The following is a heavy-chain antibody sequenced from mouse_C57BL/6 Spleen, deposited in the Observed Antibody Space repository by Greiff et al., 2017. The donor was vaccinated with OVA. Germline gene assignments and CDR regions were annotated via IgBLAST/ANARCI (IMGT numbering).Heavy chain of an antibody. CDR2: IYPRSGNT. V-gene: IGHV1-81*01. CDR3: ARRPITTVVADAMDY. CDR1: GYTFTSYG. J-gene: IGHJ4*01. D-gene: IGHD1-1*01. Sequence: VQLQESGAELARPGASVKLSCKASGYTFTSYGISWVKQRTGQGLEWIGEIYPRSGNTYYNEKFKGKATLTADKSSSTAYMELRSLTSEDSAVYFCARRPITTVVADAMDYWGQGTSVTVSS.